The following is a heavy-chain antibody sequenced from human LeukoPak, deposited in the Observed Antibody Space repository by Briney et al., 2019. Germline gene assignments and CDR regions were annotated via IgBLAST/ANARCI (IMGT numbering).Heavy chain of an antibody. V-gene: IGHV3-74*01. D-gene: IGHD3-22*01. CDR3: AKGHYYDSTDKYSYADY. J-gene: IGHJ4*02. Sequence: PGGSLRLSCAASGFTFTTYWMHWVRQAPGKGLVWVSRISTDGSSTSYADSVKGRFTISRDNSKDTLDLQTNSLRPEDTAVYYCAKGHYYDSTDKYSYADYWGQGTLVTVSS. CDR1: GFTFTTYW. CDR2: ISTDGSST.